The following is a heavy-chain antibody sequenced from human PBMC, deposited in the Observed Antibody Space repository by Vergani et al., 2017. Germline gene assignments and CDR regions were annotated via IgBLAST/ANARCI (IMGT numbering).Heavy chain of an antibody. D-gene: IGHD6-19*01. Sequence: QVQLVESGGGVVQPGGSLRLSCAASGFTFSSYGMHWVRQAPGKGLEWVAFIRYDGSNKYYADSVKGRFTISRDNSKNTLYLQMNSLRAEDTAVYYCAKDGPSSGWYLRKEYYYYGMDVWGQGRTVTVSS. CDR2: IRYDGSNK. V-gene: IGHV3-30*02. CDR3: AKDGPSSGWYLRKEYYYYGMDV. CDR1: GFTFSSYG. J-gene: IGHJ6*02.